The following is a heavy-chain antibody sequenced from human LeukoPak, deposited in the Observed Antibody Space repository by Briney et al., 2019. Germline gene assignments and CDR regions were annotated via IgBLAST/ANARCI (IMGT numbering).Heavy chain of an antibody. CDR3: ARERIITMVRGVGYYYYYYMDV. V-gene: IGHV3-7*01. CDR2: IKQDGSEK. Sequence: GGSLGLSCAASGFTFSSYWMSWVRQAPGKGLEWVANIKQDGSEKYYVDSVKGRFTISRDNAKNSLYLQMNSLRAEDTAVYYCARERIITMVRGVGYYYYYYMDVWGKGTTVTISS. CDR1: GFTFSSYW. J-gene: IGHJ6*03. D-gene: IGHD3-10*01.